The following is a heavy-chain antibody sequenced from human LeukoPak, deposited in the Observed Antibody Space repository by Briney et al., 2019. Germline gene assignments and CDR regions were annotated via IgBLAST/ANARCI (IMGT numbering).Heavy chain of an antibody. V-gene: IGHV3-30*02. Sequence: GGSLRLSCVGSGFTFSNYGIHWVRQAPGKGLGGGAFIRFGANNEYYADSVKGRFTISRDNSKRSLYLQMNSLRPEDTAVYYCAKSRATTADPDAFDVWGQGTVVIVSS. CDR3: AKSRATTADPDAFDV. CDR2: IRFGANNE. D-gene: IGHD1-1*01. CDR1: GFTFSNYG. J-gene: IGHJ3*01.